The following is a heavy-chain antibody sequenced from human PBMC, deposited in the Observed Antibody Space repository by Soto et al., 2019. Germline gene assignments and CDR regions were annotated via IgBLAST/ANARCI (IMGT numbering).Heavy chain of an antibody. CDR3: AVQAYGCSIDY. CDR1: GYTFTSYD. D-gene: IGHD2-2*01. V-gene: IGHV1-8*01. Sequence: ASLKLSCKSSGYTFTSYDINWVRQATGQGLEWMGWMNPNSGNTGYAQKFQGRVTVTRNTSISTAYMELSSLRSEDTAVYYCAVQAYGCSIDYWGQGTLVTVSS. CDR2: MNPNSGNT. J-gene: IGHJ4*02.